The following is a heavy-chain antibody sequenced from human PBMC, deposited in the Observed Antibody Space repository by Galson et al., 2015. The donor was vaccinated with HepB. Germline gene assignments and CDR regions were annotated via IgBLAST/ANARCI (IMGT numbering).Heavy chain of an antibody. J-gene: IGHJ4*02. V-gene: IGHV3-7*01. CDR2: IKQDGSEK. CDR3: AREGYYDSTVLGN. Sequence: SLRLSCAASGFTFSSYWMSWVRQAPGKGLEWVANIKQDGSEKYYVDSVKGRFTISRDNAKNSLYLQMNSLRAEDTAVYYCAREGYYDSTVLGNWGQGTLVTVSS. D-gene: IGHD3-22*01. CDR1: GFTFSSYW.